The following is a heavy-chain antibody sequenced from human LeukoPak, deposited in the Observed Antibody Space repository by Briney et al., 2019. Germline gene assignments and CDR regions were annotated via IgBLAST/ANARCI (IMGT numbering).Heavy chain of an antibody. CDR1: GFTFSNYA. D-gene: IGHD1-1*01. CDR2: ISYDEDNR. CDR3: ASLSAMTTAPPDV. Sequence: GGSLRLSCIAFGFTFSNYAMNWVRQAPGKGLEWVAFISYDEDNRFYADSVKGRFSISRDNANNALFLQMNSLRVEDTAVYYCASLSAMTTAPPDVWGQGTTVTVSS. V-gene: IGHV3-30-3*01. J-gene: IGHJ6*02.